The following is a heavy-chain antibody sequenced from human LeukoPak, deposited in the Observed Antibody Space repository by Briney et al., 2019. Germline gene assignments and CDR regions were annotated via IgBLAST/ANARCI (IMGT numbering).Heavy chain of an antibody. D-gene: IGHD1-26*01. CDR1: GYIFTDHF. CDR2: IRPTDGAT. Sequence: AASVRVSCKASGYIFTDHFFHWVRQAPGQGLEWMGWIRPTDGATKVAQKFQGRVTLTRDTSISTVYMEMSGLRFVDTAMYYCARGRYRYSYDYWGQGTLVTVSS. J-gene: IGHJ4*02. V-gene: IGHV1-2*02. CDR3: ARGRYRYSYDY.